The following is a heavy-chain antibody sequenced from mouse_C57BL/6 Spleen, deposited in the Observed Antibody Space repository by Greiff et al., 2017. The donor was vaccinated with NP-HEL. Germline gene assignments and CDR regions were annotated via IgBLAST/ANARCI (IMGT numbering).Heavy chain of an antibody. CDR2: IYPGSGST. D-gene: IGHD1-1*01. V-gene: IGHV1-55*01. J-gene: IGHJ3*01. Sequence: VQLQQPGAELVKPGASVKMSCKASGYTFTSYWITWVKQRPGQGLEWIGDIYPGSGSTNYNEKFKSKATLTVDTSSSTAYMQLSSLTSEDSAVYYCARYHYGSSWGFAYWGQGTLVTVSA. CDR3: ARYHYGSSWGFAY. CDR1: GYTFTSYW.